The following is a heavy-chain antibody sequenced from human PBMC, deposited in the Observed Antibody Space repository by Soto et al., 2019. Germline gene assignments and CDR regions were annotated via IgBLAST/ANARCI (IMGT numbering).Heavy chain of an antibody. J-gene: IGHJ5*02. CDR1: GFSFTGYY. V-gene: IGHV1-2*02. Sequence: ASVKVSCKASGFSFTGYYIHWLRQAPGQGLERMGWINAHSGGTEYAQKFQGRVTLTRDTSIATAYLTLTSLTSDDTALYYCAKDLTRQLAYWLDPWGQGTQVTVSS. CDR3: AKDLTRQLAYWLDP. CDR2: INAHSGGT. D-gene: IGHD6-6*01.